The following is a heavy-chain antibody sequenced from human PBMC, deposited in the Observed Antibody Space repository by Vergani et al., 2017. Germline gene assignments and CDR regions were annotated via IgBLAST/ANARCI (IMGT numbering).Heavy chain of an antibody. CDR3: AGDSGGTTFDY. CDR2: ISSSSSYI. V-gene: IGHV3-21*01. CDR1: GFTFSSYS. D-gene: IGHD1-7*01. J-gene: IGHJ4*02. Sequence: EVQLVESGGGLVKPGGSLRLSCAASGFTFSSYSMNWVRPAPGKGLEWVASISSSSSYIYYADSVKGRFTISRDNANNSLYLEMNSLRAEDTAVYYCAGDSGGTTFDYWGQGTLVTVSS.